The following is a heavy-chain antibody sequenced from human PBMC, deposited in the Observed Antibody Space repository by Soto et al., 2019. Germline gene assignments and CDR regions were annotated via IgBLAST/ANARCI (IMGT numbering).Heavy chain of an antibody. CDR1: GFTFSSYW. CDR3: ARTAFGYYYDS. D-gene: IGHD3-10*01. J-gene: IGHJ4*02. V-gene: IGHV3-7*03. CDR2: IKEDGSQK. Sequence: GGSLRLSCAASGFTFSSYWMTWVRQAPGRGLEWVANIKEDGSQKYYVDSVKGRFTISRDNAKNSLYLQMSSLRSEDTAVYYCARTAFGYYYDSWGQGTLVTVSS.